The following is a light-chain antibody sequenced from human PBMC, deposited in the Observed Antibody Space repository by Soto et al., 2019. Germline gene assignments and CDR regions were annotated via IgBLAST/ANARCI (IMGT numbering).Light chain of an antibody. CDR2: AAS. V-gene: IGKV1-39*01. J-gene: IGKJ2*01. Sequence: DIQMTQSPSSLSASVGDRVSITCRASQTISSYLNWYQQKPGKAPKPLIHAASSLQSGVPSRFSGSGSGTDFTLTISSLQPEDFATYYCQQSYSTPYTFGQGTELEIK. CDR1: QTISSY. CDR3: QQSYSTPYT.